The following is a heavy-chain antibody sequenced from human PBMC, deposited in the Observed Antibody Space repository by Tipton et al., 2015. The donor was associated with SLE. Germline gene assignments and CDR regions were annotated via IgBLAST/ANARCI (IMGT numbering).Heavy chain of an antibody. J-gene: IGHJ3*02. Sequence: QLVQSGPEVKKPGASVKVSCKASGYTFTSYGISWVRLAPGQGLEWMGWISAYNGNTNYAQKLQGRVTMTTDTSTSTAYMELRSLRSDDTAVYYCARATLTMVRGVHAFASVGQGAMVTVSS. CDR3: ARATLTMVRGVHAFAS. CDR2: ISAYNGNT. D-gene: IGHD3-10*01. CDR1: GYTFTSYG. V-gene: IGHV1-18*04.